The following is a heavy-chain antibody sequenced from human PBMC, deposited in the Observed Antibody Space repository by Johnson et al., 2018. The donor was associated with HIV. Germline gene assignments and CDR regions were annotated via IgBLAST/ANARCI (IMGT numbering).Heavy chain of an antibody. CDR1: GFTFSSYW. Sequence: VQLVESGGGVVQPGGSLRLSCAASGFTFSSYWMHWVRQAPGKGLVWVSRINSDGSSTNYADSVKGRFTISRDNAKNTLFLQMNSLRAEDTAVYYCVRRFYDSSAFDIWGQGTLVTVSS. CDR3: VRRFYDSSAFDI. CDR2: INSDGSST. V-gene: IGHV3-74*02. D-gene: IGHD3-22*01. J-gene: IGHJ3*02.